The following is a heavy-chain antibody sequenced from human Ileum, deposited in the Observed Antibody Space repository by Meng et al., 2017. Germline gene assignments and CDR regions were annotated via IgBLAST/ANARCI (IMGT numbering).Heavy chain of an antibody. CDR1: GGSVSSAGYQ. CDR3: ARDHWGSLDY. Sequence: QVQLQESGPGLVRPYETLSRICTVSGGSVSSAGYQWGWIRQPPGKGLEWIGYASTNYNPSLKSRVTISLDTSKNQFSLKLSSVTAADTAVYYCARDHWGSLDYWGQGILVTVSS. CDR2: AST. V-gene: IGHV4-61*08. J-gene: IGHJ4*02. D-gene: IGHD7-27*01.